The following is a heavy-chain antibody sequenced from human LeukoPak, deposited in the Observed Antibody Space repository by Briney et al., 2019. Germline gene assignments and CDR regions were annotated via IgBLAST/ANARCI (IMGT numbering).Heavy chain of an antibody. CDR1: GGSISSSSYY. V-gene: IGHV4-39*07. CDR3: ARGGRYDFWRGYIGVSFDY. J-gene: IGHJ4*02. CDR2: IYYTGST. Sequence: SETLSLTCIVSGGSISSSSYYWGWIRQPPGKGLEWIGSIYYTGSTYYNPSLKSRVTISVDTSKNQFSLKLSSVTAADTAVYYCARGGRYDFWRGYIGVSFDYWGQGTLVTVSS. D-gene: IGHD3-3*01.